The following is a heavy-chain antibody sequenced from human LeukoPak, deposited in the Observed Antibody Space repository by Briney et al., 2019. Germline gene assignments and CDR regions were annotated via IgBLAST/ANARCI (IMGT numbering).Heavy chain of an antibody. CDR2: ISGSGGST. D-gene: IGHD3-10*01. CDR3: AKAALVREYDY. J-gene: IGHJ4*02. V-gene: IGHV3-23*01. Sequence: GGTLRLSCAASGFTFSSYGMSWVRQAPGKGLEWVSAISGSGGSTYYADSVKGRFTISRDNSKNTLYLQMSSLRAEDTAVYYCAKAALVREYDYWGQGTLVTVSS. CDR1: GFTFSSYG.